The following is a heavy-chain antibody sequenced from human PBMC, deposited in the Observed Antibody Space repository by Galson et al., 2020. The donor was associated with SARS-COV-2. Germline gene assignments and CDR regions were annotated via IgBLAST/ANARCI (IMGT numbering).Heavy chain of an antibody. V-gene: IGHV4-59*08. Sequence: SETLSLTCTVSGGTISSYYWSWIRQPPGKGLEWIGYIYYSGSTNYNPSLKSRVTISVDTSKNQFSLKLSSVTAADTAVYYCATYSVVVVSPTPLRADYWGQGTLVTVS. CDR2: IYYSGST. J-gene: IGHJ4*02. CDR3: ATYSVVVVSPTPLRADY. D-gene: IGHD2-15*01. CDR1: GGTISSYY.